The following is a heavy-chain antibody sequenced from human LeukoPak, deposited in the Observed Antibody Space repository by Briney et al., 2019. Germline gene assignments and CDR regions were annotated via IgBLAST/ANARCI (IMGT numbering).Heavy chain of an antibody. J-gene: IGHJ4*02. D-gene: IGHD7-27*01. CDR1: GFSFSGYW. CDR2: VKSDGSEK. Sequence: QSGGSLRLSCAASGFSFSGYWMTWVRQAPGKGLEWVANVKSDGSEKYYVDSVKGRFTISRDNAKNSLYLQMNSLRVEDTAVYFCANWGSSWGFGYWGQGTLVTVSS. V-gene: IGHV3-7*01. CDR3: ANWGSSWGFGY.